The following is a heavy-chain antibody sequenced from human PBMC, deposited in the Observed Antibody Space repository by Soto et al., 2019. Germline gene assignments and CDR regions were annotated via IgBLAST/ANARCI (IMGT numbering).Heavy chain of an antibody. CDR2: IDPSDSQT. V-gene: IGHV5-10-1*01. J-gene: IGHJ4*01. D-gene: IGHD3-22*01. CDR1: GYSFAGYW. Sequence: PGESLKISCKGSGYSFAGYWITWVRQKPGKGLEWMGRIDPSDSQTYYSPSFRGHVTISATKSITTVFLQWSSLRASDTAMYYCARQIYDSDTGPHFQYYFDSWGHGKPVTVS. CDR3: ARQIYDSDTGPHFQYYFDS.